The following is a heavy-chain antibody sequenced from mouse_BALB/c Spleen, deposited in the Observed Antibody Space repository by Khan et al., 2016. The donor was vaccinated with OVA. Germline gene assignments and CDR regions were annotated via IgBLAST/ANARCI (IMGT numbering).Heavy chain of an antibody. CDR1: GYTFTTYW. CDR3: TRGRIDY. Sequence: VELVESGAELAKPGASVKMSCKASGYTFTTYWMHWIKQRPGQGLEWIGYINTTSGYTDYNEKFKDRATLSADKSSSTAYMQLTSLTSEDSAVYYCTRGRIDYWGQGTTLTVSS. J-gene: IGHJ2*01. V-gene: IGHV1-7*01. CDR2: INTTSGYT. D-gene: IGHD1-1*01.